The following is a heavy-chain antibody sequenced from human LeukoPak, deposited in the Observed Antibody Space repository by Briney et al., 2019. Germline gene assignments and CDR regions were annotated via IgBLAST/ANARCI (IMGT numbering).Heavy chain of an antibody. J-gene: IGHJ5*02. Sequence: SETLSLTCAVSGGSFSGYYWSWIRQPPGKGLEWIGEINHSGSTNYNPSLKSRVTISVDTSKNQFSLKLSSVTAADTAVYYCARGQDIVVVPAAIRYNGFDPWGQGTLVTVSS. CDR3: ARGQDIVVVPAAIRYNGFDP. CDR1: GGSFSGYY. V-gene: IGHV4-34*01. CDR2: INHSGST. D-gene: IGHD2-2*01.